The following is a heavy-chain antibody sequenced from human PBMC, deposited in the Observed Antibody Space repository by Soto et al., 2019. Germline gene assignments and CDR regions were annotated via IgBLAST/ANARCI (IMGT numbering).Heavy chain of an antibody. D-gene: IGHD1-26*01. CDR3: ARAIPSAEARTRFDP. CDR1: GGSFSGYY. Sequence: PSETLSLTCAVYGGSFSGYYWSWIRQPPGKGLEWIGEINHSGSTNYNPSLKSRVTISVDTSKNQFSLKLSSVTAADTAVYYCARAIPSAEARTRFDPWGQGTLVTVSS. J-gene: IGHJ5*02. V-gene: IGHV4-34*01. CDR2: INHSGST.